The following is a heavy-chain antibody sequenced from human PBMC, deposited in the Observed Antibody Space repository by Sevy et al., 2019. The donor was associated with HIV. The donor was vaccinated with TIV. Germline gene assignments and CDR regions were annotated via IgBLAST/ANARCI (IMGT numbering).Heavy chain of an antibody. CDR2: MYSGGSP. D-gene: IGHD2-15*01. CDR3: ARGYCGGGSCTAFDP. Sequence: GGSLRLSCAASGFSISNNYTAWVRQAPGKGLEWVSVMYSGGSPYYADSVKGRFALSGDMSKNTVYLQMNSLRAEDTAVYYCARGYCGGGSCTAFDPWGQGTLVTVFS. J-gene: IGHJ5*02. V-gene: IGHV3-53*01. CDR1: GFSISNNY.